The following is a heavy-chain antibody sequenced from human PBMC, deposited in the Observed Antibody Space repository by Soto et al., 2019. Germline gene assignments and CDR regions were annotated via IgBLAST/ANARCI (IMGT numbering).Heavy chain of an antibody. V-gene: IGHV4-59*01. J-gene: IGHJ4*02. CDR1: GGSISNYY. CDR2: IYYSGST. CDR3: ARAPRHLRYFDWLPYYFDY. Sequence: SETLSLTCTVSGGSISNYYWSWIRQPPGKGLEWIGDIYYSGSTNYNPSLKSRVTISIDTSKIQFSLKLTSVTAADTAVYYCARAPRHLRYFDWLPYYFDYWGQGTLVTVS. D-gene: IGHD3-9*01.